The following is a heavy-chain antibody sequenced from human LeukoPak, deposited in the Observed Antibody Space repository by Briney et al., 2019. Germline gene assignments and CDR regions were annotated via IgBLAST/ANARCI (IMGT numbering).Heavy chain of an antibody. CDR3: ARDLRLGYYYDSTGYRGGYDAFDI. V-gene: IGHV3-21*01. CDR1: RLPFSSYS. D-gene: IGHD3-22*01. CDR2: ISSSSSYI. Sequence: NSGGSLRLSCAPSRLPFSSYSMICVRQAPGKALEGVSSISSSSSYIYYADSVRGRFTTSRDNAKNSLYLQLNSLRADDTAVYYCARDLRLGYYYDSTGYRGGYDAFDIWGQGTMVTVSS. J-gene: IGHJ3*02.